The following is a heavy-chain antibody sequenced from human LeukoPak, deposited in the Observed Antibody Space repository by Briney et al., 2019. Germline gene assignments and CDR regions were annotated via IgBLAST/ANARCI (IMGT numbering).Heavy chain of an antibody. V-gene: IGHV4-4*09. CDR2: IYTTGSP. CDR1: GGSISTYY. Sequence: SETLSLTCTVSGGSISTYYWSWIRQPPGKGLEWIGYIYTTGSPNYNPSLRSRVTISVDTSKNQFSLRLSSVTAADTAVYYCARHAPYNYDRSGYYSWYMDVWGKGTTVAVSS. CDR3: ARHAPYNYDRSGYYSWYMDV. J-gene: IGHJ6*03. D-gene: IGHD3-22*01.